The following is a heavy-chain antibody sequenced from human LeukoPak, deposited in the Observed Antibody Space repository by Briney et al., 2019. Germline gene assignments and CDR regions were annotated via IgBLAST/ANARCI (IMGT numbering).Heavy chain of an antibody. Sequence: GGSLRLSCAASGFSFGSSWMDWVRQAPGKGLEWVASINPDGSEKYSVDSVEGRFTISRDNAKNLLHLQVNSLRVEDTAFYYCARDLAYSRLDYWGQGMLVTVSS. D-gene: IGHD5-18*01. CDR1: GFSFGSSW. J-gene: IGHJ4*02. V-gene: IGHV3-7*01. CDR2: INPDGSEK. CDR3: ARDLAYSRLDY.